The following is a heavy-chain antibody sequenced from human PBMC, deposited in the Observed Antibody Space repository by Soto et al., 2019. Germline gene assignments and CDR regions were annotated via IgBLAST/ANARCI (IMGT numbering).Heavy chain of an antibody. CDR2: IYPGDSDT. J-gene: IGHJ5*02. V-gene: IGHV5-51*01. Sequence: PGESLKISCKGSGYSFTSYWIGWVRQMPGKGLEWMGIIYPGDSDTRYSSSFQGQVTISADKSISTAYLQWSSLKASDTAMYYCARWRFLEGLSPAHPNKNWFDPWGQGNLVTVSS. D-gene: IGHD3-3*01. CDR3: ARWRFLEGLSPAHPNKNWFDP. CDR1: GYSFTSYW.